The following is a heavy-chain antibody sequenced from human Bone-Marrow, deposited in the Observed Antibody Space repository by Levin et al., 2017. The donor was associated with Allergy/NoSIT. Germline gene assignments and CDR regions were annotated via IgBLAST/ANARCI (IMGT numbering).Heavy chain of an antibody. V-gene: IGHV3-30*18. CDR1: GFTFSSYG. CDR2: ISFDGIST. Sequence: TGGSLRLSCAASGFTFSSYGMHWVRQAPGKGLEWVTLISFDGISTYYADSVRGRFTPSRDNSRDTLYLDMDNLRYDDTAVYYCAKDFTASRTGYSPLGMDVWGQGTTVTVSS. CDR3: AKDFTASRTGYSPLGMDV. D-gene: IGHD3/OR15-3a*01. J-gene: IGHJ6*02.